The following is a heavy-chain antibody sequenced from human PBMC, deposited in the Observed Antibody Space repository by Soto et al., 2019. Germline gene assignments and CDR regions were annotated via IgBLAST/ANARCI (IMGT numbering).Heavy chain of an antibody. D-gene: IGHD2-2*01. V-gene: IGHV4-39*01. CDR1: GGSITGSSSY. CDR3: ATSCSSSGCYFDY. J-gene: IGHJ4*02. Sequence: SETLSLTCSVSGGSITGSSSYWGWVRQPPEKGLEWIANIYYSGSTYYNPSLKSRVTMSVDTSKNQFSLELRSVTDADTAVYYCATSCSSSGCYFDYWGQGTLVTSPQ. CDR2: IYYSGST.